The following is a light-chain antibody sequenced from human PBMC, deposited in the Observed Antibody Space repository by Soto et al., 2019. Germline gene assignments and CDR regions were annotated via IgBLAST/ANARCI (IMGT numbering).Light chain of an antibody. V-gene: IGLV2-11*01. CDR2: DGT. Sequence: ALAQPRSVSGSPGQLLTISCTGTSSDVDDYRYVSWYQQYPGKAPKLVIYDGTKRPSGVPDRFSGSNSGNTASLTISGLQAEDEADYYCCSYVTTPEIFGPGTKVTVL. J-gene: IGLJ1*01. CDR1: SSDVDDYRY. CDR3: CSYVTTPEI.